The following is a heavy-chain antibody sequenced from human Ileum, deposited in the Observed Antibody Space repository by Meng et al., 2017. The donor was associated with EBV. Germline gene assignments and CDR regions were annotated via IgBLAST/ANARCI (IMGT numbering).Heavy chain of an antibody. V-gene: IGHV1-18*01. D-gene: IGHD1-26*01. CDR2: ISAYNGNT. J-gene: IGHJ4*02. Sequence: QAQWVQSGGGVKKPGASVKVSCKASGYTFTNYGITWVRQAPGQGLEWMGWISAYNGNTNYAQTLQGRVTMTTDTSTSTAYMELGSLRSDDTAVYYCARVEVGITSGDYWGQGTLVTVSS. CDR1: GYTFTNYG. CDR3: ARVEVGITSGDY.